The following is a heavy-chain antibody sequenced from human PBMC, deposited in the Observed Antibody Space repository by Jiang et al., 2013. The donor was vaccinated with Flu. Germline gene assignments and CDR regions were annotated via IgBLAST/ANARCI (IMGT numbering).Heavy chain of an antibody. V-gene: IGHV1-69*01. CDR2: IIPIFGTA. Sequence: QVQLVESGAEVKKPGSSVKVSCKASGGTFSSYAISWVRQAPGQGLEWMGGIIPIFGTANYAQKFQGRVTITADESTSTAYMELSSLRSEDTAVYYCARALPSRYSGSYSCDYWGQGTWSPSPQ. CDR3: ARALPSRYSGSYSCDY. CDR1: GGTFSSYA. D-gene: IGHD1-26*01. J-gene: IGHJ4*02.